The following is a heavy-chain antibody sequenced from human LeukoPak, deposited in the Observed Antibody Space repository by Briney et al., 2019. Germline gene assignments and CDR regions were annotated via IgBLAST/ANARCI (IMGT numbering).Heavy chain of an antibody. CDR2: IIPIFGTA. J-gene: IGHJ4*02. CDR3: ATWPMVRGVISYFDY. CDR1: GGTFSSCG. V-gene: IGHV1-69*13. Sequence: SVKVSCKASGGTFSSCGLSWVRQAPGQGLEWMGGIIPIFGTANYAQKFQGRVTITADESTSTAYMELSSLRSEDTAVYYCATWPMVRGVISYFDYWGQGTLVTVSS. D-gene: IGHD3-10*01.